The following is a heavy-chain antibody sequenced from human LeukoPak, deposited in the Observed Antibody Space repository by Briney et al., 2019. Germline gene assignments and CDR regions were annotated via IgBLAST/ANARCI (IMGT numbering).Heavy chain of an antibody. CDR3: ARGSASGYYFDC. Sequence: GGSLRLSCAASGFTFSNYNMNWVRQAPGKGLEWVSYISSTSSTIYYADSVKGRFTISRDSAKNSLYLQMNRLRAEDTAVYYCARGSASGYYFDCWGQGTLVTVSS. J-gene: IGHJ4*02. D-gene: IGHD3-22*01. CDR1: GFTFSNYN. CDR2: ISSTSSTI. V-gene: IGHV3-48*01.